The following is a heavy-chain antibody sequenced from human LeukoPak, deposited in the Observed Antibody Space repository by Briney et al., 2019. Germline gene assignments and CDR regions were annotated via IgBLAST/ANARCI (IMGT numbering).Heavy chain of an antibody. J-gene: IGHJ6*02. Sequence: ASVKVSCKASGYTFTGYYMHWVRQAPGQGLEWMGWINPNSGGTNYAQKFQGRVTMTRDTSISTAYMELSRLRSDDTAVYYCARGGPSYYDILTGTGKSNYGMDVWGQGTTVTVSS. V-gene: IGHV1-2*02. CDR2: INPNSGGT. CDR3: ARGGPSYYDILTGTGKSNYGMDV. D-gene: IGHD3-9*01. CDR1: GYTFTGYY.